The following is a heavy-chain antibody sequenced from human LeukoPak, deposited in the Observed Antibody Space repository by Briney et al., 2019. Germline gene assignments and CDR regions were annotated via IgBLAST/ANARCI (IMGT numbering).Heavy chain of an antibody. V-gene: IGHV3-23*01. D-gene: IGHD7-27*01. CDR3: ASAADSTGEEDY. CDR1: GFTFSSYA. Sequence: GGPLRLSCAASGFTFSSYAMSWVRQVPGKGLEWVSAISGSGGSTYYADSVKGRFTISRDNSKNTLYLQMNSLRAEDTAVYYCASAADSTGEEDYWGQGTLVTVSS. J-gene: IGHJ4*02. CDR2: ISGSGGST.